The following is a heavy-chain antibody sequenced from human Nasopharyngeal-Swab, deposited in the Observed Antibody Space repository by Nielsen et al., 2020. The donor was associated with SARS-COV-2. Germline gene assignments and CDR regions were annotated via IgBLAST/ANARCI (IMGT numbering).Heavy chain of an antibody. CDR1: GGSSSTSSYY. D-gene: IGHD3-16*02. J-gene: IGHJ6*02. CDR2: IYYSAST. V-gene: IGHV4-39*02. CDR3: AREGGGVIRGRYYGMDV. Sequence: SETLSLTCTVSGGSSSTSSYYWGWIRQPPGKGLQWIGSIYYSASTYYNPSLKSRVTISRDTSKNQFSLKLSSVTAADTAVYYCAREGGGVIRGRYYGMDVWGQGTTVTVSS.